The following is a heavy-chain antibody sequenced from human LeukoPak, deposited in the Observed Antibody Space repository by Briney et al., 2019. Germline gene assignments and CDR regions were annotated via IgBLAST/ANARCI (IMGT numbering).Heavy chain of an antibody. CDR3: ARGALHYYDILTGYPLYYFDY. CDR1: GFTFSSYW. Sequence: GGSLRLSCAVSGFTFSSYWMSWVRQAPGKGLEWVANIKQDGSEKYLVDSVKGRFTISRHNSKNTLYLQMNSLRAEDTAVYYCARGALHYYDILTGYPLYYFDYWGQGTLVTVSS. CDR2: IKQDGSEK. V-gene: IGHV3-7*05. J-gene: IGHJ4*02. D-gene: IGHD3-9*01.